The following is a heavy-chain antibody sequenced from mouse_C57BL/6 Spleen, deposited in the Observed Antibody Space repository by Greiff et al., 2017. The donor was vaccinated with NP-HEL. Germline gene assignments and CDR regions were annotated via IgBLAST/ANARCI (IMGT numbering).Heavy chain of an antibody. CDR1: GFTFSSYG. J-gene: IGHJ2*01. V-gene: IGHV5-6*02. CDR3: ARHRNGSSYFDY. D-gene: IGHD1-1*01. CDR2: ISSGGSYT. Sequence: DVMLVESGGDLVKPGGSLKLSCAASGFTFSSYGMSWVRQTPDKRLEWVATISSGGSYTYYPDSVKGRFTISRDNAKNTLYLQMSSLKSEDTAMYYCARHRNGSSYFDYWGQGTTLTVSS.